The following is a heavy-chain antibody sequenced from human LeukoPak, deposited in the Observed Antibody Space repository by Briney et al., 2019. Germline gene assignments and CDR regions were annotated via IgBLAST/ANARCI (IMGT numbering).Heavy chain of an antibody. J-gene: IGHJ4*02. CDR3: ATNVAAWTVGVGELGDPQYFDY. Sequence: ASVKVSCTVSGYTLTELSMHWARHAPGKGPEWMGGFDPEDGEPIYAQKFQGRVTMTEDTSTDTAYMELSSLRSEDTAVYYCATNVAAWTVGVGELGDPQYFDYWGQGTLVTASS. D-gene: IGHD4-23*01. CDR2: FDPEDGEP. CDR1: GYTLTELS. V-gene: IGHV1-24*01.